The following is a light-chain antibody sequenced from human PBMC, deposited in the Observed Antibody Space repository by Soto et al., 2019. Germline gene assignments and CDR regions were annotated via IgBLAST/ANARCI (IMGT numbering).Light chain of an antibody. Sequence: EIVMTESPATLSVSPGERATLSCRASQSVSSNLAWYQQKPGQAPRLLIYGASGRATGIPARFSGSGSGTEFTLTISSLQSEDFAVYYCQHYNNWPFTFGQGTMVDIK. CDR3: QHYNNWPFT. V-gene: IGKV3-15*01. CDR2: GAS. J-gene: IGKJ2*01. CDR1: QSVSSN.